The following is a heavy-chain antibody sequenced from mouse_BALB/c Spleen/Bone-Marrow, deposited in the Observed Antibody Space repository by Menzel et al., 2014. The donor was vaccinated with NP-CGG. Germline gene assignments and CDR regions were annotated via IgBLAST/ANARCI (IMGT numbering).Heavy chain of an antibody. CDR1: GYALSSSW. J-gene: IGHJ3*01. Sequence: VQLQQSGPELVKPGASGKISSKTSGYALSSSWMNWVKQRPGQGLDWLERVYPGDGDTNDNGNFKGKATLTADKSSSTAYMQLSSLTSVDSAVYFCARGYGNYEGWFAYWGQGTLVTVSA. V-gene: IGHV1-82*01. CDR2: VYPGDGDT. CDR3: ARGYGNYEGWFAY. D-gene: IGHD2-10*02.